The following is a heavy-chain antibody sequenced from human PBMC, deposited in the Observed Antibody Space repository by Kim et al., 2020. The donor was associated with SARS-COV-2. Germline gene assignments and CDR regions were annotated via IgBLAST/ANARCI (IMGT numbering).Heavy chain of an antibody. J-gene: IGHJ4*02. CDR1: GYSFTSYW. CDR3: ARGETRYY. CDR2: IYPGDSNT. D-gene: IGHD3-9*01. V-gene: IGHV5-51*01. Sequence: GESLKISCKASGYSFTSYWIGWVRQMPGKGLEWMGIIYPGDSNTRYSPSFQGQVTISADKSISTAYLQWNSLKVSDTAIYYCARGETRYYWGQGTPVTVSS.